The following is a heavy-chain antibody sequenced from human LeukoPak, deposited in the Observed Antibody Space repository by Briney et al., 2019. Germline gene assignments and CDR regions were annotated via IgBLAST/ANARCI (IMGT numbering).Heavy chain of an antibody. CDR3: TRKGNDFWSGYSGWFDP. V-gene: IGHV3-49*04. Sequence: GGSLRLSCTASGFTFGDYAMSWVRQAPGKGLEWVGSIRSKAYGGTTEYAASVKGRFTISRDDSKSIAYLQMNSLKTEDTAVYYCTRKGNDFWSGYSGWFDPWGQGTLVTVSS. D-gene: IGHD3-3*01. CDR1: GFTFGDYA. CDR2: IRSKAYGGTT. J-gene: IGHJ5*02.